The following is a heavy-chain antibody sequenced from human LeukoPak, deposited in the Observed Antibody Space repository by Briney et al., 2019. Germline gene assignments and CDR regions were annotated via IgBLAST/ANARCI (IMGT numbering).Heavy chain of an antibody. J-gene: IGHJ6*02. Sequence: SVKVSCKASGYTFTSYGISWVRQAPGQGLEWMGWIIPILGIANYAQKFQGRVTITADKSTSTAYMELSSLRSEDTAVYYCARVGIAARREGLYGMDVWGQGTTVTVSS. V-gene: IGHV1-69*10. D-gene: IGHD6-6*01. CDR1: GYTFTSYG. CDR2: IIPILGIA. CDR3: ARVGIAARREGLYGMDV.